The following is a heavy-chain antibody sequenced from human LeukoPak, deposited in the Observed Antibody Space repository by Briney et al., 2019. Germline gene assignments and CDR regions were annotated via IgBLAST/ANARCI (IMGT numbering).Heavy chain of an antibody. D-gene: IGHD3-22*01. Sequence: GGSLRLSCAASGFSISEYYVTWVRQAPGKGLEWISYITRENWIYYSDSVKGRFTISRDHAKNSVYLEMNSLRADDTAVYYCARGLHLDSSGSLYYWGQGTLVTVSS. V-gene: IGHV3-69-1*01. J-gene: IGHJ4*02. CDR3: ARGLHLDSSGSLYY. CDR1: GFSISEYY. CDR2: ITRENWI.